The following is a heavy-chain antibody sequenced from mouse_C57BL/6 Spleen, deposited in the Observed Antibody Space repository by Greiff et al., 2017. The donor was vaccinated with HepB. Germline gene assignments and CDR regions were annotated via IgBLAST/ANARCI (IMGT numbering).Heavy chain of an antibody. CDR2: ISSGSSTI. V-gene: IGHV5-17*01. Sequence: EVKLVESGGGLVKPGGSLKLSCAASGFTFSDYGMHWVRQAPEKGLEWVAYISSGSSTIYYADTVKGRFTISRDNAKNTLFLQMTSLRSEDTAMYYCARPRGYSNPFFDYWGQGTTLTVSS. J-gene: IGHJ2*01. CDR3: ARPRGYSNPFFDY. D-gene: IGHD2-5*01. CDR1: GFTFSDYG.